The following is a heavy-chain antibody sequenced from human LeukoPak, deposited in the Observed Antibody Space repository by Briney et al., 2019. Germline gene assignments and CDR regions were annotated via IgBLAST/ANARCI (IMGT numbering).Heavy chain of an antibody. CDR1: GFTFRNYV. CDR3: ARVGSRYCSGANCYDGF. CDR2: TSSDLKAN. V-gene: IGHV3-30*03. Sequence: GGSLRLSCAASGFTFRNYVIHWVRQAPGKGPEWVAVTSSDLKANYYADSVKGRFTISRDNSKNTLYLQMNNLRAEDTAIYYCARVGSRYCSGANCYDGFWGQGTLVSVSS. J-gene: IGHJ4*02. D-gene: IGHD2-15*01.